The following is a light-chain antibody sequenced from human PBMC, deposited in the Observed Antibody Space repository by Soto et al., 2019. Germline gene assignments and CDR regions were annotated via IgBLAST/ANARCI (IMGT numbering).Light chain of an antibody. CDR2: GAS. J-gene: IGKJ3*01. CDR1: QSVSSSY. V-gene: IGKV3-20*01. Sequence: EIALTKSPGTLSLSPGERATLSCRASQSVSSSYLAWYQQKPGQAPRLLIYGASRRATGIPDRFSGSGSGTDFTLTISRLEPEDFAVYYCQQYGSSIFTFGPGTKVDI. CDR3: QQYGSSIFT.